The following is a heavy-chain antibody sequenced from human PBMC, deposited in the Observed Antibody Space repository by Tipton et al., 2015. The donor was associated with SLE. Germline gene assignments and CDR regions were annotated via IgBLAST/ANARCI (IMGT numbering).Heavy chain of an antibody. Sequence: TLSLTCTVSGGSISSGDYYWSWIRQPPGKGLEWIGYIYYSGSTYYNPSLKRRVTISLDTSKNQFSLKLSSVTAADTAVYYCARDSGHWGEDAFDIWGQGTMVTVSS. J-gene: IGHJ3*02. CDR3: ARDSGHWGEDAFDI. CDR2: IYYSGST. D-gene: IGHD7-27*01. CDR1: GGSISSGDYY. V-gene: IGHV4-30-4*01.